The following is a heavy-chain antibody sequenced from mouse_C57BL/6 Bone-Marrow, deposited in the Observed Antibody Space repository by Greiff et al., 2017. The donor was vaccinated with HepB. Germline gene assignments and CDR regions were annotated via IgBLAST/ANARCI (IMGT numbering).Heavy chain of an antibody. Sequence: VQLQQPGAELVRPGSSVKLSCKASGYTFTSYWMHWVKQRPIQGLEWIGNIDPSDSETHYNQKFKDKATLTVDKSSSTAYMQLSSLTSEDSAVYYCARWGSGSSFYFDYWGQGTTLTVSS. D-gene: IGHD1-1*01. CDR2: IDPSDSET. V-gene: IGHV1-52*01. J-gene: IGHJ2*01. CDR1: GYTFTSYW. CDR3: ARWGSGSSFYFDY.